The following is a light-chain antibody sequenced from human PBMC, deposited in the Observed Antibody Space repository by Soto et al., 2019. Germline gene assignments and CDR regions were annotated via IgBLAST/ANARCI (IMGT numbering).Light chain of an antibody. CDR1: TGAVTSGYY. J-gene: IGLJ2*01. Sequence: QAVVTQEPSLTVSPGGTVTLTCASSTGAVTSGYYPNWFQQKPGQAPRALIYSTSNKHPWTPARFSGSILEGKAALTLSCVQPEDEAEYYCLLYYGGAQVFGGGTKRTVL. V-gene: IGLV7-43*01. CDR3: LLYYGGAQV. CDR2: STS.